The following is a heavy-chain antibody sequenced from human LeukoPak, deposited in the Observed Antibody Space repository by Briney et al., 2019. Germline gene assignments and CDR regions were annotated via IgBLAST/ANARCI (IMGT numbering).Heavy chain of an antibody. CDR1: GFTFSSYA. Sequence: GGSLRLSCAASGFTFSSYAMHWVRQAPGKGLGWVAVISYDGSNKYYADSVKGRFTISRDNSKNTLYLQMNSLRAEDTAVYYCARDQAAAGTGYFDYWGQGTLVTVSS. CDR2: ISYDGSNK. D-gene: IGHD6-13*01. J-gene: IGHJ4*02. CDR3: ARDQAAAGTGYFDY. V-gene: IGHV3-30*04.